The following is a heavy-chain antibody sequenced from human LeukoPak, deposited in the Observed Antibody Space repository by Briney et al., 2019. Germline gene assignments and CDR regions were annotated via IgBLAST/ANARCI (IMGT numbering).Heavy chain of an antibody. J-gene: IGHJ5*02. CDR1: GGSISSYY. CDR2: IYTSGST. Sequence: SETLSLTCTVSGGSISSYYWSWIRQPAGKGLEWIGRIYTSGSTNYNPSLKSRVTMSVDTSKNQFSLKLSSVTAADTAVYYCARDNLVAAAAANWFDPWGQGTLVTVSS. CDR3: ARDNLVAAAAANWFDP. V-gene: IGHV4-4*07. D-gene: IGHD6-13*01.